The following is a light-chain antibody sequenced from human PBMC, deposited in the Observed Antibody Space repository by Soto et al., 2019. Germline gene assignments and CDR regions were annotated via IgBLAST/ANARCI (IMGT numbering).Light chain of an antibody. CDR2: DVS. CDR3: SSYSPSSALV. V-gene: IGLV2-14*03. J-gene: IGLJ2*01. Sequence: QSVLTQPASVSGSPGQSITISCAGTSADIGAFNYVSWYQHHPGKAPKLLIYDVSDRPSGGSTRFSASKSANTASLTISGLQADDEADYYCSSYSPSSALVFGGGTKLTVL. CDR1: SADIGAFNY.